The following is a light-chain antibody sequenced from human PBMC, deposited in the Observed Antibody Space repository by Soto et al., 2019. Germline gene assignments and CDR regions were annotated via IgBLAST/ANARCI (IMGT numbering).Light chain of an antibody. V-gene: IGLV2-8*01. CDR1: SSDVGGYDY. CDR3: SSYAGRTLYV. CDR2: EVT. Sequence: QSALTQPPSASGSPGQSVTISCTGTSSDVGGYDYVSWYQQRPGKAPKLLIHEVTKRPSGVPDRFSGSKSGNTASLTVSGLQAEDGADYYCSSYAGRTLYVFGTGTKLTVL. J-gene: IGLJ1*01.